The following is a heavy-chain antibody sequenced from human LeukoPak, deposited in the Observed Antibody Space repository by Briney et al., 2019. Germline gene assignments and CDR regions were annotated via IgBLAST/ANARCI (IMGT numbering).Heavy chain of an antibody. V-gene: IGHV4-4*02. J-gene: IGHJ4*02. Sequence: PSETLSLTCAFSGGSISSSHWWSWVRQPPGKGLEWIGEIYHSGTTNYNPSLKSRVTISVDKSKNQFSLKLGSVTAADTAVYYCARHRPLSGVAPFQEQYYFDYWGQGTLVTVSS. CDR2: IYHSGTT. D-gene: IGHD2-15*01. CDR1: GGSISSSHW. CDR3: ARHRPLSGVAPFQEQYYFDY.